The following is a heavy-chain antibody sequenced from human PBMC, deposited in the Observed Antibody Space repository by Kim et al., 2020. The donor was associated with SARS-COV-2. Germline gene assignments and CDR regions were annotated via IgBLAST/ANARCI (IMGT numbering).Heavy chain of an antibody. D-gene: IGHD6-6*01. V-gene: IGHV4-4*06. Sequence: NPALKSGVTMSVDATKNQFSLKLSSVTAADTAVYYWARAPIAARHWFDPWGQGTLVTVSS. J-gene: IGHJ5*02. CDR3: ARAPIAARHWFDP.